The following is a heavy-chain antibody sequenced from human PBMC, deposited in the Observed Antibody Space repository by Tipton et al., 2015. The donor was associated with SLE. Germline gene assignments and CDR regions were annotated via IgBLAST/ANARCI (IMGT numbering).Heavy chain of an antibody. V-gene: IGHV4-34*01. CDR2: INHSGIT. CDR3: ARHEAAAAVDY. Sequence: TLSLTCAVYGGSFSGYYWNWIRQPPGKGLEWIGEINHSGITKYNPSLKSRVTISVDTSKNQFSLKLSSVTAADTAVYYCARHEAAAAVDYWGQGTLVTVSS. J-gene: IGHJ4*02. D-gene: IGHD6-13*01. CDR1: GGSFSGYY.